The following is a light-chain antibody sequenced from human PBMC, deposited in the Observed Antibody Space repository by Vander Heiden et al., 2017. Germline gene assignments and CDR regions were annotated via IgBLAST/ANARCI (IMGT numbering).Light chain of an antibody. CDR2: DGC. CDR1: NIGVKS. Sequence: SYELTQPPSVSVAPGQTARVPCGGTNIGVKSVHWYQQKPGQAPVLVVCDGCDRPSGIPERFSGSGSGHTATLTISRVEAGDEADYYCLIWDSSSDHQVFGTGTQVTVL. V-gene: IGLV3-21*02. CDR3: LIWDSSSDHQV. J-gene: IGLJ1*01.